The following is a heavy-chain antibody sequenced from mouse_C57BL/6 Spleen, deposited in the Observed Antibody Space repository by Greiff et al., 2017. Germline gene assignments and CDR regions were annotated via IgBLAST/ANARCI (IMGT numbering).Heavy chain of an antibody. V-gene: IGHV1-82*01. CDR1: GYAFSSSW. CDR3: APISYDDPYAMDD. Sequence: QVQLQQSGPELVKPGASVKISCKASGYAFSSSWMNWVKQRPGQGLEWIGQIYPGDGDTNYNGKFKGKSTLTADKPSSTAYMQLSSLTSEDSAVYICAPISYDDPYAMDDWGQGTSVTVSS. J-gene: IGHJ4*01. CDR2: IYPGDGDT. D-gene: IGHD2-3*01.